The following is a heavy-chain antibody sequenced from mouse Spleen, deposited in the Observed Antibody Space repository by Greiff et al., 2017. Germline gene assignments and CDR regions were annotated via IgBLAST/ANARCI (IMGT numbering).Heavy chain of an antibody. Sequence: VQLQQPGAELVKPGASVKMSCKASGYTFTSYWITWVKQRPGQGLEWIGDIYPGSGSTNYNEKFKSKATLTVDTSSSTAYMQLSSLTSEDSAVYYCARGELGLAWFAYWGQGTLVTVSA. V-gene: IGHV1-55*01. CDR1: GYTFTSYW. CDR3: ARGELGLAWFAY. J-gene: IGHJ3*01. CDR2: IYPGSGST. D-gene: IGHD4-1*01.